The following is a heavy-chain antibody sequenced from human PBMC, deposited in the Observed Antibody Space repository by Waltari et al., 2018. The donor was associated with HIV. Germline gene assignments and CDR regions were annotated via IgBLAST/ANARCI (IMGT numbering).Heavy chain of an antibody. CDR2: LKPEDDET. D-gene: IGHD1-26*01. J-gene: IGHJ6*02. CDR1: GYTLTELS. V-gene: IGHV1-24*01. Sequence: QVQLIQSGAEVKKPGASVKVSCKVFGYTLTELSMHWVRQAPGKGLEWMGGLKPEDDETIYAQKVQGRVTMTEDTSTDSAYMELSSLTSEDTAVYYCATGGGTTSIQLYDLDGWGQGTTVTVSS. CDR3: ATGGGTTSIQLYDLDG.